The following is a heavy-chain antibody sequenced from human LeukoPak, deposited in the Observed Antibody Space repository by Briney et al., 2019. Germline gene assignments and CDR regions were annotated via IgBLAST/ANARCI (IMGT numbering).Heavy chain of an antibody. CDR1: GYTFTSYY. Sequence: ASVKVSCKASGYTFTSYYMHWVRQAPGQGLEWMGGIIPIFGTANYAQKFQGRVTITTDESTSTAYMELSSLRSEDTAVYYCARDFYDGSSWYLDYWGQGTLVTVSS. J-gene: IGHJ4*02. CDR3: ARDFYDGSSWYLDY. CDR2: IIPIFGTA. D-gene: IGHD6-13*01. V-gene: IGHV1-69*05.